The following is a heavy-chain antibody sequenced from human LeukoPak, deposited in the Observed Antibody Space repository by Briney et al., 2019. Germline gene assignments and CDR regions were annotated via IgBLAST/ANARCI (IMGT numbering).Heavy chain of an antibody. CDR1: GFALSSYA. V-gene: IGHV3-23*01. D-gene: IGHD2-2*01. J-gene: IGHJ4*02. CDR2: ISGSGGST. CDR3: AKDKSKSRYQLPLDY. Sequence: GGSLRLSCAASGFALSSYAMSWVRQAPGKGLEWVSAISGSGGSTYYADSVKGRFTISRDNSKNTLYLQMNSLRAEDTAVYYCAKDKSKSRYQLPLDYWGQGTLVTVSS.